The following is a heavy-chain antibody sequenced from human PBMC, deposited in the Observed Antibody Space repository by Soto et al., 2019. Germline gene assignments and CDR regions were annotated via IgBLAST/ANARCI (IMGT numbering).Heavy chain of an antibody. CDR3: AKEQLPRPYYYYYGMDV. J-gene: IGHJ6*02. CDR2: ISYDGSNK. V-gene: IGHV3-30*18. Sequence: SGFTFSSYGIHWVRQAPGKGLEWVAVISYDGSNKYYADSVKGRFTISRDNSKNTLYLQMNSLRAEDTAVYYCAKEQLPRPYYYYYGMDVWGQGTTVTVS. D-gene: IGHD6-6*01. CDR1: GFTFSSYG.